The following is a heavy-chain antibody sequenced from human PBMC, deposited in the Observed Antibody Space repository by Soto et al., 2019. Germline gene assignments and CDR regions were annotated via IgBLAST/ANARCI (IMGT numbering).Heavy chain of an antibody. J-gene: IGHJ5*02. CDR3: ARGLLISYNWFDP. CDR1: GASISSHY. V-gene: IGHV4-59*11. Sequence: QMQLQESGPGLVKPSETLSLTCSVSGASISSHYWSWIRQSPGKGLEWIGYIYYSGSTKYNPSRKSRVTISIDTSKNQFSLMLSSVTAADTAVYYCARGLLISYNWFDPWGQGTLVTVSS. D-gene: IGHD3-10*01. CDR2: IYYSGST.